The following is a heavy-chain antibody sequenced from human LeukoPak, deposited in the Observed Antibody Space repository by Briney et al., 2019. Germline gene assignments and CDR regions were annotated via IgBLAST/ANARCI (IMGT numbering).Heavy chain of an antibody. Sequence: PSETLSLTCTVSGGSISGYYWSWIRQPPGKGLEWIGYIYDSGSTNYNPSLKSRVTISVDTSKNQFSLKLSSVTAADTAVYYCARAPAGSVVRGRPYCCDYWGQGTLVTVSS. V-gene: IGHV4-59*01. D-gene: IGHD3-10*01. CDR1: GGSISGYY. J-gene: IGHJ4*02. CDR2: IYDSGST. CDR3: ARAPAGSVVRGRPYCCDY.